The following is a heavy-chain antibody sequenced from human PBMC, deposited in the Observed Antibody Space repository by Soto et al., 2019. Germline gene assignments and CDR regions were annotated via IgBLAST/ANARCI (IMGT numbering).Heavy chain of an antibody. CDR2: ISGSGGST. CDR1: GVTFSSYA. CDR3: AKDTPPYYDILTGYYRVLDY. J-gene: IGHJ4*02. V-gene: IGHV3-23*01. Sequence: GGSLRLSCAASGVTFSSYAMSWVRQAPGKGLEWVSAISGSGGSTYYADSVKGRFTISRDNSKNTLYLQMNSLRAEDTAVYYCAKDTPPYYDILTGYYRVLDYWGQGTLVTVSS. D-gene: IGHD3-9*01.